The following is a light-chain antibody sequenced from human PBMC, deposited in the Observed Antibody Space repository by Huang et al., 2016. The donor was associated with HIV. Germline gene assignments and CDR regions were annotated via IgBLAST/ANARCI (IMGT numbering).Light chain of an antibody. CDR1: QDIRNY. CDR2: AAS. CDR3: QKYNSAPYT. J-gene: IGKJ2*01. Sequence: DIHMTQSPSSLSSSVGDRVTITCRASQDIRNYLAWYQQKPGTAPKLLISAASTLKSGVPSRFSGSGSGTDYTLTIGSLQPEDFATYYCQKYNSAPYTCGQGTKLEIK. V-gene: IGKV1-27*01.